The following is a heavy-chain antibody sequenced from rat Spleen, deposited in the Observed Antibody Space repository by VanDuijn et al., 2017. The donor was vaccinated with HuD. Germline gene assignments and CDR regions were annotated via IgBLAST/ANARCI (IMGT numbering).Heavy chain of an antibody. D-gene: IGHD5-1*01. J-gene: IGHJ2*01. Sequence: EVQLVESGGGLVQPGRSMKLSCAASGFTFSNYGMAWVRQAPKKGLEWVAYISYDWGSTYYRDSVKGRFTISRDNAKSTLYLQMDSLRSEDTATYYCANLGGYFDYWGQGVMVTVSA. CDR2: ISYDWGST. CDR3: ANLGGYFDY. V-gene: IGHV5-25*01. CDR1: GFTFSNYG.